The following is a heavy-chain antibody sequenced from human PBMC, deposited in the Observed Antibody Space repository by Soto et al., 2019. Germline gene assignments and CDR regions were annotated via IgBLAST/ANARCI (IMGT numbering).Heavy chain of an antibody. CDR1: GFTFSSYG. V-gene: IGHV3-30*18. D-gene: IGHD2-2*01. CDR3: AKDLISTSTYYYGMDV. CDR2: ISYDGSNK. Sequence: QVQLVESGGRVVQPGRSLRLSCAASGFTFSSYGMHWVRQAPGKGLEWVAVISYDGSNKYYADSVKGRFTISRDNSKNTLYLQMNSLRAEDTAVYYCAKDLISTSTYYYGMDVWGQGTTVTVSS. J-gene: IGHJ6*02.